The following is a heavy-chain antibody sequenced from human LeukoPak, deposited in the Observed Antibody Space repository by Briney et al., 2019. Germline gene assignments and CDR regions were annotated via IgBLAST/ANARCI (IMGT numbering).Heavy chain of an antibody. V-gene: IGHV4-39*07. D-gene: IGHD2-2*01. CDR2: IFYSGST. J-gene: IGHJ4*02. CDR3: ARDNPAAL. Sequence: SETLSLTCTVSSGSISTSNYYWGWVRQPPGKALEWIGNIFYSGSTYYSPSLKSRVTISVDTSKNQFSLKLSSVTAADTAVYYCARDNPAALWGQGTLVTVSS. CDR1: SGSISTSNYY.